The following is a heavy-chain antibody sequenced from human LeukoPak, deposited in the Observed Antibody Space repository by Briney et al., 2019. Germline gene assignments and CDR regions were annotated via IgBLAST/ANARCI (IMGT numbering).Heavy chain of an antibody. J-gene: IGHJ5*02. V-gene: IGHV4-4*09. Sequence: PSETLSLTCTVSGGSISSYYWSWIRQPPGKGLEWIEYIYTSGSTNYNPSLKSRVTISVDTSKNQFSLKLSSVTAADTAVYYCARHFLGDWFEPWGQGTLVTVSS. D-gene: IGHD3-16*01. CDR1: GGSISSYY. CDR2: IYTSGST. CDR3: ARHFLGDWFEP.